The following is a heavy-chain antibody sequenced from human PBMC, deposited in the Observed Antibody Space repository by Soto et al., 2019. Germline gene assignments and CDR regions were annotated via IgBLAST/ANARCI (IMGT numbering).Heavy chain of an antibody. Sequence: SETLCLTCTVSGGSISSYDWSWIRQPPGKGLEWIGYIYYSGSTNYNPSLKSRVTISVDTSKNQFSLKLSSVPAADTAVYYCARARRTMVRGVTINWFDPWGQGTLVTVSS. J-gene: IGHJ5*02. D-gene: IGHD3-10*01. CDR2: IYYSGST. CDR3: ARARRTMVRGVTINWFDP. V-gene: IGHV4-59*01. CDR1: GGSISSYD.